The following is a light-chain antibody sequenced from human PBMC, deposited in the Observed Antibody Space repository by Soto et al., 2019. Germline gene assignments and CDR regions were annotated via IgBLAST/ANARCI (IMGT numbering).Light chain of an antibody. CDR1: QSISRW. CDR3: QQYISYSWT. Sequence: DIQMTQSPSTLSASVGDRVTITCRARQSISRWLAWYQQKPGKAPKLLIYKASSLESGVPSRFSGRGSGTEFTLSISRLQPDVFATYYCQQYISYSWTFGIFTKVEIK. V-gene: IGKV1-5*03. J-gene: IGKJ1*01. CDR2: KAS.